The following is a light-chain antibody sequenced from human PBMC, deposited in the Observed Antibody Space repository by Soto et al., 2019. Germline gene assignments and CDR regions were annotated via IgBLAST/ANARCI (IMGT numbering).Light chain of an antibody. V-gene: IGLV2-14*01. J-gene: IGLJ1*01. CDR1: SSDVGGYNY. CDR2: DVS. Sequence: QSALTQPASVSGSPGQSSTISCTGTSSDVGGYNYVSWYQQHPGKAPKLMIYDVSNRPSGVSNRLSGSKSGNTASLTISGLQAEDEADYYFSSYTSSSTLLYVFGTGTKLTAL. CDR3: SSYTSSSTLLYV.